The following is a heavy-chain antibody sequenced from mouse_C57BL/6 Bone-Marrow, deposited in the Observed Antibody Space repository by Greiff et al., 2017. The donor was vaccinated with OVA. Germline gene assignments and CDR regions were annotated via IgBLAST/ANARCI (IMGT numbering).Heavy chain of an antibody. CDR2: INYDGSST. CDR3: AREGLLRGAYYLDY. Sequence: DVKLVESEGGLVQPGSSMKLSCTASGFTFSDYYMAWVRQVPEKGLEWVANINYDGSSTYYLDSLKSRFIISSDKAKNILYLQMSSLKSEDTATYYCAREGLLRGAYYLDYWGQGTTLTVSS. V-gene: IGHV5-16*01. D-gene: IGHD2-3*01. CDR1: GFTFSDYY. J-gene: IGHJ2*01.